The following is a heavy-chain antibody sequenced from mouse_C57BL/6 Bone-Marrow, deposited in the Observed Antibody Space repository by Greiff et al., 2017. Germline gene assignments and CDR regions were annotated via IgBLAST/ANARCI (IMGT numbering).Heavy chain of an antibody. CDR2: ISSGGSYT. CDR3: ARHARTDFDY. Sequence: DVKLVESGGDLVKPGGSLKLSCAASGFTFSSYGMSWVRQTPDKRLEWVATISSGGSYTYYPDSVKGRFTISRDNAKNTLYLQMSSLKSEDTAMYYCARHARTDFDYWGQGTTLTVSS. J-gene: IGHJ2*01. CDR1: GFTFSSYG. V-gene: IGHV5-6*02.